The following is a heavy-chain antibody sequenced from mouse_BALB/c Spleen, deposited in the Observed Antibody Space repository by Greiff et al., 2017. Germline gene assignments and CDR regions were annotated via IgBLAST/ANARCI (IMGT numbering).Heavy chain of an antibody. CDR1: GYAFSSYW. D-gene: IGHD2-13*01. CDR3: ARRSFYGDGYFDV. CDR2: IYPGDGDT. Sequence: QVQLQQSGAELVRPGSSVKISCKASGYAFSSYWMNWVKQRPGQGLEWIGQIYPGDGDTNYNGKFKGKATLTADKSSSTAYMQLSSLTSEDSAVYFCARRSFYGDGYFDVWGAGTTVTVSS. J-gene: IGHJ1*01. V-gene: IGHV1-80*01.